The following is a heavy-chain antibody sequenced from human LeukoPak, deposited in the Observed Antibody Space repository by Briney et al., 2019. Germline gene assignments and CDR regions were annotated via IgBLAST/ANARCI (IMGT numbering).Heavy chain of an antibody. Sequence: GGSLRLSCAASGFIFSSYAMNWVRQAPGKGLEWVAVISGGGSTTIYADSVKGRFTISRDDSKKTLYLQMNSLRAEDTAVYYCAKEQWYSSSLDYWGQGTLVTVSS. V-gene: IGHV3-23*01. CDR3: AKEQWYSSSLDY. CDR1: GFIFSSYA. CDR2: ISGGGSTT. J-gene: IGHJ4*02. D-gene: IGHD6-13*01.